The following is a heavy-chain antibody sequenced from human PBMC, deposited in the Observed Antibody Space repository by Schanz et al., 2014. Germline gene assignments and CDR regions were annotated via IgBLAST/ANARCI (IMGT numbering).Heavy chain of an antibody. CDR1: GFTFSGYS. V-gene: IGHV3-23*01. CDR2: ISGSGGST. CDR3: ARGLIAAAGGAFDY. Sequence: EVQLLESGGGLVQPGGSLRLSCAASGFTFSGYSMNWVRQAPGKGLEWVSAISGSGGSTYYADSVKGRFTISRDNSKNTLYLQMNSLRAEDTAVYYCARGLIAAAGGAFDYWGQGTLVTVSS. D-gene: IGHD6-13*01. J-gene: IGHJ4*02.